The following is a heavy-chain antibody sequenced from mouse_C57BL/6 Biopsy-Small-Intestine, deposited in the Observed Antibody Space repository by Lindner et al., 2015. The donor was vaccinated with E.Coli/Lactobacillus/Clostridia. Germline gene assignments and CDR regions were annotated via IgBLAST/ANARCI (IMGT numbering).Heavy chain of an antibody. D-gene: IGHD2-5*01. Sequence: VQLQESGGGWVQPKGSLKISCAASGFTFNIYAMHWVRQAPGKGLEWVARIRSKSNNYATNYADSVKDRFTISRDDSQRMLYLQMNYLKTEDTALYYCVRPYYSNYGYFDVWGTGTTVTVSS. CDR3: VRPYYSNYGYFDV. V-gene: IGHV10-3*01. J-gene: IGHJ1*03. CDR2: IRSKSNNYAT. CDR1: GFTFNIYA.